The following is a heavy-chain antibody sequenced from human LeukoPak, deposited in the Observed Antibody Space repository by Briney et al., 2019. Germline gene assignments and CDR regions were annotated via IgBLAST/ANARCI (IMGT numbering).Heavy chain of an antibody. D-gene: IGHD5-18*01. CDR1: GYTFTSYD. CDR3: ASTQRGYSYGFVKNDAFDI. Sequence: ASVKVSCKASGYTFTSYDINWVRQATGQGLEWMGWMNPNSGNTGYAQKFQGRVTMTRNTSISTAYVELSSLRSEDTAVYYCASTQRGYSYGFVKNDAFDIWGQGTMVTVSS. J-gene: IGHJ3*02. CDR2: MNPNSGNT. V-gene: IGHV1-8*01.